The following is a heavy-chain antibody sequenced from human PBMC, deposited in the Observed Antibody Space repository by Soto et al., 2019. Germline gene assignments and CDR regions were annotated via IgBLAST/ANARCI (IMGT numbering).Heavy chain of an antibody. V-gene: IGHV1-46*03. CDR1: GYTFTSYY. J-gene: IGHJ4*02. CDR3: ARDHRGGYDSPQGWDYFDY. Sequence: ASVKVSCKASGYTFTSYYMHWVRQAPGQGLEWMGIIIPSGGSTSYAQKFQGRVTMTRDTSTSTVYMELSSLRSEDTAVYYCARDHRGGYDSPQGWDYFDYWGQGTLVTVSS. D-gene: IGHD5-12*01. CDR2: IIPSGGST.